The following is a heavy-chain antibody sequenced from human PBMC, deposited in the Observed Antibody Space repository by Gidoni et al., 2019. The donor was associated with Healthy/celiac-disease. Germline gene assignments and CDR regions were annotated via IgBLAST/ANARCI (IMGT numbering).Heavy chain of an antibody. V-gene: IGHV4-34*01. J-gene: IGHJ6*02. Sequence: QVQLQQWGAGLLKPSETLSLTCAVYGGSFSGYYWSWIRQPPGKGLEWIGEINHSGSTNYNPSLKSRVTISVDTSKNQFSLKLSSVTAADTAVYYCARDRDYVRFGYYYGMDVWGQGTTVTVSS. CDR1: GGSFSGYY. CDR2: INHSGST. CDR3: ARDRDYVRFGYYYGMDV. D-gene: IGHD4-17*01.